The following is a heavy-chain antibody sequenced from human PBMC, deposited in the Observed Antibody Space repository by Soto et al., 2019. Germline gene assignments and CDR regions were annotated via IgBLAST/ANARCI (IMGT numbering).Heavy chain of an antibody. Sequence: GGALRVSCTASGLTLRTNEHSVVRLVPWKGLEGVLAISGSGGSTYYADSVKGRFTISRDNSKNTLYLQMNSLRAEDTAVYYCAKEGAGYSSGWYLYWGQGTLVTVSS. V-gene: IGHV3-23*01. CDR1: GLTLRTNE. CDR3: AKEGAGYSSGWYLY. CDR2: ISGSGGST. J-gene: IGHJ4*02. D-gene: IGHD6-19*01.